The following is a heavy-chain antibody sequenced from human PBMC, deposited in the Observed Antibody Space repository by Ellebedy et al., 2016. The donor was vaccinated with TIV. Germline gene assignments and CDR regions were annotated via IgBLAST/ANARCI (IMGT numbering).Heavy chain of an antibody. D-gene: IGHD2-21*02. Sequence: GESLKISCAASGFTFSNAWMSWVRQAPGKGLEWVSVIYSGGSTYYADSVKGRFTISRDNSKNTLYLQMNSLRAEDTAVYYCAKGEVVTAIGAFDIWGQGTLVTVSA. CDR3: AKGEVVTAIGAFDI. V-gene: IGHV3-53*01. CDR2: IYSGGST. CDR1: GFTFSNAW. J-gene: IGHJ4*02.